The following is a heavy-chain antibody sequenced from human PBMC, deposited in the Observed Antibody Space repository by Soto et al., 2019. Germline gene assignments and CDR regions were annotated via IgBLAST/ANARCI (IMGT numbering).Heavy chain of an antibody. Sequence: GAAVELSCEASGYAFTSSYMHWVRQAPGQGLEWMGIINPSGGSTSYAQKFQGRVTMTRDTSTSTVYMELSSLRSEDTAVYYCARSVLLWFGESLYWGQGTPVTVSS. CDR3: ARSVLLWFGESLY. D-gene: IGHD3-10*01. CDR2: INPSGGST. J-gene: IGHJ4*02. V-gene: IGHV1-46*01. CDR1: GYAFTSSY.